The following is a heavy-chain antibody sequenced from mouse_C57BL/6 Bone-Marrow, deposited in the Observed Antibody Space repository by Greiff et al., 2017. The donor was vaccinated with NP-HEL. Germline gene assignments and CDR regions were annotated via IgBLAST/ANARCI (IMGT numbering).Heavy chain of an antibody. V-gene: IGHV5-12*01. CDR2: ISNGGGST. Sequence: EVKLVESGGGLVQPGGSLKLSCAASGFTFSDYYMYWVRQTPEKRLEWVAYISNGGGSTYYPDTVKGRFTISSDNAKNTLYLQMSRLKSEDTAMYYCARPITTVPYYAMDYWGQGTSVTVSS. J-gene: IGHJ4*01. CDR3: ARPITTVPYYAMDY. D-gene: IGHD1-1*01. CDR1: GFTFSDYY.